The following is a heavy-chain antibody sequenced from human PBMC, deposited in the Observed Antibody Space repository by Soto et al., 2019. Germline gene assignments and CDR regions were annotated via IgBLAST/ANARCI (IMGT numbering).Heavy chain of an antibody. Sequence: VQLVQSGAEVKKPGASVKVSCKASGYTFTSYAMHWVRQAPGQRLEWMGWINAGNGNTKYSQKFQGRVTITRDTSASTAYMELSSLRSEDTAVYYCARVGYCSGGSCYRDAFDIWGQGTMVTVSS. J-gene: IGHJ3*02. V-gene: IGHV1-3*01. D-gene: IGHD2-15*01. CDR1: GYTFTSYA. CDR2: INAGNGNT. CDR3: ARVGYCSGGSCYRDAFDI.